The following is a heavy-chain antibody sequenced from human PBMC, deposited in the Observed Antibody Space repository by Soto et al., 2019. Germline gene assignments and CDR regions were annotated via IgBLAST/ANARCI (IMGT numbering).Heavy chain of an antibody. V-gene: IGHV3-7*03. CDR3: ARDPGPRAAAIRGLGWFDP. Sequence: PGGSLRLSCAASGFTFSGYWMAWVRQAPGKGPEWVASIKQDESEKFYVDSVKGRFTISRDNAKKTVYLQMNGLRAEDTAVYYCARDPGPRAAAIRGLGWFDPWGQGTLVTVSS. CDR1: GFTFSGYW. CDR2: IKQDESEK. D-gene: IGHD2-2*01. J-gene: IGHJ5*02.